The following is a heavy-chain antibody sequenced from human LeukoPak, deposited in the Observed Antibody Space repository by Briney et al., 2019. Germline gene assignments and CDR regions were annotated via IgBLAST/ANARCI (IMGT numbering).Heavy chain of an antibody. CDR2: IIPIFGTA. J-gene: IGHJ6*03. D-gene: IGHD3-3*01. CDR1: GGTFSSYA. CDR3: ARGKRSGYFYYYYYYYMDV. V-gene: IGHV1-69*05. Sequence: ASVKVSCKASGGTFSSYAISWVRQAPGQGLGWMGGIIPIFGTANYAQKFQGRVTITTDESTSTAYMELSSLRSEDTAVYYCARGKRSGYFYYYYYYYMDVWGKGTTVTVSS.